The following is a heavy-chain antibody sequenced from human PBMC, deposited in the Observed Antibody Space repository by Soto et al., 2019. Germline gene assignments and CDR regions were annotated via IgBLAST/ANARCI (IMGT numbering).Heavy chain of an antibody. D-gene: IGHD3-3*01. Sequence: GASVKVSCKASGGTFSSYAISWVRQAPGQGLEWMGGIIPIFGTANYAQKFQGRVTITADKSTSTAYMELSSLRSEDTAVYYCARPSYDFWSGYYTGIYYYGMDVWGQGTTVTVSS. CDR2: IIPIFGTA. CDR1: GGTFSSYA. CDR3: ARPSYDFWSGYYTGIYYYGMDV. V-gene: IGHV1-69*06. J-gene: IGHJ6*02.